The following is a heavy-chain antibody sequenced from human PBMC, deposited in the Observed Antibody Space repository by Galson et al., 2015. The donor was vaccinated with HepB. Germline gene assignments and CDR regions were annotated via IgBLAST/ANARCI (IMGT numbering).Heavy chain of an antibody. Sequence: SLRLSCAASGFTFSSYAMSWVRQAPGKGLEWVSAISGSGGSTYYADSVKGRFAISRDNSKNTLYLQMNSLRAEDTAVYYCARDRRIAAPMDVWGQGTTVTVSS. CDR2: ISGSGGST. CDR1: GFTFSSYA. CDR3: ARDRRIAAPMDV. D-gene: IGHD6-6*01. J-gene: IGHJ6*02. V-gene: IGHV3-23*01.